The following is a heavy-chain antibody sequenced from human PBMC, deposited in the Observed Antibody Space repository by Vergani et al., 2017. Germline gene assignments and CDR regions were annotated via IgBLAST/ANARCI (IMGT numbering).Heavy chain of an antibody. V-gene: IGHV3-49*03. CDR1: GFTFGDYA. J-gene: IGHJ6*02. CDR3: TKHSIVVPAAIIYYYYYGMDV. CDR2: IRSKAYGGTT. Sequence: EVQLVESGGGLVQPGRSLRLSCTASGFTFGDYAMSWFRQAPGKGLEWVGFIRSKAYGGTTEYAASVKGRFTISRDDSKSIAYLQMNSLKTEDTAVYYCTKHSIVVPAAIIYYYYYGMDVWGQGTTVTVSS. D-gene: IGHD2-2*02.